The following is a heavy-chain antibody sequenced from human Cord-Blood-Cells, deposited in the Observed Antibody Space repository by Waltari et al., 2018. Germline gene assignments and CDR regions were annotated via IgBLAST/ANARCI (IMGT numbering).Heavy chain of an antibody. CDR3: ARILYSSSSYYYYYMDV. J-gene: IGHJ6*03. CDR1: GGSFSGYY. D-gene: IGHD6-6*01. CDR2: INHSGST. Sequence: QVQLQKWGAGLLKPSETLSLTCAVYGGSFSGYYWSWIRQPPGKGLEWSGEINHSGSTNYDPSLKSRVTISVDTSKNQFSLKLSSVTAADTAVYYCARILYSSSSYYYYYMDVWGKGTTVTVSS. V-gene: IGHV4-34*01.